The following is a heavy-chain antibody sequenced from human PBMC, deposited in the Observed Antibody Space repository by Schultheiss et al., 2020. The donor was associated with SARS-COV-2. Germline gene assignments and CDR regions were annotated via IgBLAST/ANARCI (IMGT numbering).Heavy chain of an antibody. Sequence: ASVKVSCKASGYTFTGYYMHWVRQAPGQGLEWMGWINLNSGGTNYAQKFQGRVTMTRDTSISTAYMELSRLRSDDTAVYYCARAKRITIFGVVNYMDVWGKGTTVTVSS. CDR1: GYTFTGYY. J-gene: IGHJ6*03. D-gene: IGHD3-3*01. CDR3: ARAKRITIFGVVNYMDV. V-gene: IGHV1-2*02. CDR2: INLNSGGT.